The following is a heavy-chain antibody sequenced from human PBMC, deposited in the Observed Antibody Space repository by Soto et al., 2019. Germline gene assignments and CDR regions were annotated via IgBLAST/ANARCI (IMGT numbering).Heavy chain of an antibody. V-gene: IGHV3-15*01. CDR2: IKSKTDGGTT. Sequence: SLRLSCAASGFTFNNYAMSWVRQAPGKGLEWVGRIKSKTDGGTTDYAAPVKGRFTISRDDSKNTLYLQMNSLKTEDTAVYYCTTYYYDSSGYYSWFDPWGQGTLVTVSS. J-gene: IGHJ5*02. CDR3: TTYYYDSSGYYSWFDP. CDR1: GFTFNNYA. D-gene: IGHD3-22*01.